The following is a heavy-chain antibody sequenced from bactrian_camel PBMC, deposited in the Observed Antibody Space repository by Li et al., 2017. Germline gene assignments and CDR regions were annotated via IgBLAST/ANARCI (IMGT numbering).Heavy chain of an antibody. D-gene: IGHD3*01. CDR3: VQDPGASRCYGGAWTAATLGLF. CDR1: EFPYPYGLHC. J-gene: IGHJ4*01. V-gene: IGHV3S63*01. Sequence: VQLVESGGDSVQPGGSLTISCEATEFPYPYGLHCLGWWRQAPGKEREGIACISRNSEMTDYVDSVKGRFTISRDGAANTVYLQMSGLKAEDTAMYYCVQDPGASRCYGGAWTAATLGLFWGQGTQVTVS. CDR2: ISRNSEMT.